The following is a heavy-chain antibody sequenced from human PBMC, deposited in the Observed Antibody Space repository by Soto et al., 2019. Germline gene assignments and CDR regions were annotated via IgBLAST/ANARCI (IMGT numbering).Heavy chain of an antibody. V-gene: IGHV4-4*07. D-gene: IGHD1-1*01. J-gene: IGHJ5*02. CDR3: VRDGTKTLRDWFDP. Sequence: ENPSPTLTVSCASLSGFYLWWIREYAGKGLEWIGRIYATGTTDYNPSLKSRVMMSVDTSKKQFSLKLRSVTAADTAVYYCVRDGTKTLRDWFDPWGQGISVTVSS. CDR1: CASLSGFY. CDR2: IYATGTT.